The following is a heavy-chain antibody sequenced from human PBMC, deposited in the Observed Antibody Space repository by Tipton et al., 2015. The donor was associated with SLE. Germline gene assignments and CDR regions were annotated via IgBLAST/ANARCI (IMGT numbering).Heavy chain of an antibody. Sequence: TLSLTCSVSGDSIGSGSYYWNWIRQPAGKGLEWIGHIHTSGATNNNPSLKSRVTIALDTSKNQFSLKLSSVTAADTAVYYCAIHERWPHFDYWGQGTLVTVSS. V-gene: IGHV4-61*09. CDR3: AIHERWPHFDY. CDR1: GDSIGSGSYY. D-gene: IGHD6-19*01. J-gene: IGHJ4*02. CDR2: IHTSGAT.